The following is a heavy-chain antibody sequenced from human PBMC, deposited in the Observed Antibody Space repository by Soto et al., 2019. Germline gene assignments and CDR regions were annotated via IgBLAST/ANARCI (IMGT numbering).Heavy chain of an antibody. CDR2: IYWDDDK. CDR1: GFSLSTSGVG. D-gene: IGHD1-26*01. J-gene: IGHJ6*02. CDR3: AHSGSDSGSYYPLYYYYGMDV. Sequence: QITLKESGPTLVKPTQTLTLTCTFSGFSLSTSGVGVGWIRQPPGKALEWLALIYWDDDKRYSPSLKSRLTITKEPSKNHVVPTMTTMDPLDTATYSCAHSGSDSGSYYPLYYYYGMDVWGQGTTVTVSS. V-gene: IGHV2-5*02.